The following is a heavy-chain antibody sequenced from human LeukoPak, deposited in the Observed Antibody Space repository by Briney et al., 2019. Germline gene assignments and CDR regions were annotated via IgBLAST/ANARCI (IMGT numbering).Heavy chain of an antibody. CDR1: GFTFSDYY. Sequence: GGSLRLSCAASGFTFSDYYMSWIRQAPGKGLEWVSYISSSGGTIYFADSVKDRFTVSRGNAKNPLDLQMKSLRAEDTAMYYCARAAVVTSPFDYWGQGTLVTVSS. J-gene: IGHJ4*02. CDR3: ARAAVVTSPFDY. CDR2: ISSSGGTI. D-gene: IGHD4-23*01. V-gene: IGHV3-11*01.